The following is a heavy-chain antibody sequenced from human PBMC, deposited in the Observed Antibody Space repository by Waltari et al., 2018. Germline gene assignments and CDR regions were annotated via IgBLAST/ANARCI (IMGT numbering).Heavy chain of an antibody. Sequence: LVESGGGLVQPGGSLRVSCAASGCTFSSSWIHWVRQGPGKGVVGVSRLNGAGSRPTYAESVNGRFTISRDNAKNTLYLQMNSLRAEDTAVYYCVRRREVGATNRAFDIWGQGTMVTVSS. CDR3: VRRREVGATNRAFDI. CDR1: GCTFSSSW. V-gene: IGHV3-74*01. J-gene: IGHJ3*02. D-gene: IGHD1-26*01. CDR2: LNGAGSRP.